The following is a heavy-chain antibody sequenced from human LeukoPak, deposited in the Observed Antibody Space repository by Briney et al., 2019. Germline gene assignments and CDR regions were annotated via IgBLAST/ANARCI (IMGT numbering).Heavy chain of an antibody. CDR1: RFTLSSYW. CDR3: ATSSNAPGNH. V-gene: IGHV3-30*02. Sequence: GGSLRLSCVASRFTLSSYWMNWVRQAPGKGLEWVAFIRYDGSNKYYADSVKGRFTISRDNSKNTLYLQMNSLRAEDTAVYYCATSSNAPGNHWGQGTLVTVSS. J-gene: IGHJ5*02. CDR2: IRYDGSNK. D-gene: IGHD2-2*01.